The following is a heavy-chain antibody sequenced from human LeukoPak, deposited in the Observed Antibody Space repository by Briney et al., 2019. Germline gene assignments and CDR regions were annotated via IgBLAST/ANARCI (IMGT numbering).Heavy chain of an antibody. J-gene: IGHJ5*02. CDR3: ARLLGYCSSTSCSGWFDP. CDR1: GFTFDDYG. V-gene: IGHV3-20*04. Sequence: GGSLRLSCAASGFTFDDYGMSWDRQAPGKGLEWVSGINWNGGSTGYADSVKGRFTISRDNAKNSLYLQMNSLRAEDTALYYCARLLGYCSSTSCSGWFDPWGQGTLVTVSS. CDR2: INWNGGST. D-gene: IGHD2-2*01.